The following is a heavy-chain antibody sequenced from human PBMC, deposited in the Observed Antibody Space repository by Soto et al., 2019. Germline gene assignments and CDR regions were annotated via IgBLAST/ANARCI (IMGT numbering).Heavy chain of an antibody. D-gene: IGHD2-15*01. CDR3: AKVVIALYCSGGSCYSGYFDY. J-gene: IGHJ4*02. CDR1: GFTFSSYA. CDR2: ISGSGGST. V-gene: IGHV3-23*01. Sequence: QPGGSLRLSCAASGFTFSSYAMSWVRQAPGKGLEWVSAISGSGGSTYYADSVKGRFTISRDNSKNTLYLQMNSLRAEDTAVYYCAKVVIALYCSGGSCYSGYFDYWGQGTLVTVSS.